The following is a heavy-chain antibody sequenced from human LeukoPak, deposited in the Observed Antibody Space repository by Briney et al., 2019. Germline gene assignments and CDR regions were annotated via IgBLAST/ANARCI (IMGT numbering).Heavy chain of an antibody. CDR3: ARTSTYGDYDY. CDR2: ISGDTSTK. D-gene: IGHD4-17*01. CDR1: GFTFDTYS. Sequence: SGGSLRLSCAASGFTFDTYSMNWVRQAPGKRLEWVSYISGDTSTKYYADSVKGRFTIYRDVAKSSLYLQMNSLRAEDTAIYYCARTSTYGDYDYWGQGTLVTVSS. J-gene: IGHJ4*02. V-gene: IGHV3-48*01.